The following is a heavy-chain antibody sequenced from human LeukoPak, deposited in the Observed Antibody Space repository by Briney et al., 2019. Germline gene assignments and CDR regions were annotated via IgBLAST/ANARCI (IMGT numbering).Heavy chain of an antibody. D-gene: IGHD2-8*01. Sequence: PSETLSLTRTVSGGSTSSYYWSWVRQPPGKGLEWIGYIYYSGSTNYNPSLKSRVTISVDTSKNQFSPKLSSVTAADTAVYYCARRTAMGYYFDYWGQGTLVTVSS. CDR1: GGSTSSYY. CDR2: IYYSGST. V-gene: IGHV4-59*08. CDR3: ARRTAMGYYFDY. J-gene: IGHJ4*02.